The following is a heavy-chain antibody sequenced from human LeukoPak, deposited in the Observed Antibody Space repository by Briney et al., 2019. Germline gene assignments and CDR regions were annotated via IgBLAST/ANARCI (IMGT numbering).Heavy chain of an antibody. D-gene: IGHD5-12*01. Sequence: SETLSLTCTVSGGSISSYYWSWIRQPPGKGLEWIGYIYYSVSTNYNPSLKSRVTISVDTSKNQFSLKLSSVTAADTAVYYCARGLYSGYDWGRKGYYYYGMDVWGQGTTVTVSS. V-gene: IGHV4-59*01. CDR2: IYYSVST. J-gene: IGHJ6*02. CDR1: GGSISSYY. CDR3: ARGLYSGYDWGRKGYYYYGMDV.